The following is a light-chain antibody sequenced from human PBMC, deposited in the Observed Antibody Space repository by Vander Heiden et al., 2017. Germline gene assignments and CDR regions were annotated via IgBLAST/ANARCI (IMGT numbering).Light chain of an antibody. CDR2: DAS. CDR1: QSVSSY. J-gene: IGKJ3*01. CDR3: QQRSRT. Sequence: EIVLTQSPATLSLSPGERATLSCRASQSVSSYLAWYQQKPGQAPRLLIYDASNRATGIPARFSGSGSGTDFTLTISSLETEDFAVYDCQQRSRTFGHGTKVDIK. V-gene: IGKV3-11*01.